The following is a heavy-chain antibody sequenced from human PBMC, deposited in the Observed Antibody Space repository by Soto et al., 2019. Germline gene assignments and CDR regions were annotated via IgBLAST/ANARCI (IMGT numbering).Heavy chain of an antibody. CDR2: IIPNSGGR. CDR1: GSTFTDNY. D-gene: IGHD6-19*01. J-gene: IGHJ6*02. CDR3: ASAPSPTSGWPGMDV. V-gene: IGHV1-2*02. Sequence: SVKVSCRASGSTFTDNYMHCVRQSPAQGLEWMGWIIPNSGGRNYSQEFQGRVTMTRDTSISTAYKELNRLTSDATAVYYCASAPSPTSGWPGMDVWGQGTTVTVSS.